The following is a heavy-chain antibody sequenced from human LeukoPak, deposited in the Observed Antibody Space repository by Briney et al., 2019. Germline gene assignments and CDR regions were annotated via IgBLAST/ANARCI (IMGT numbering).Heavy chain of an antibody. CDR1: GGSISSSSYY. CDR2: IYYSGST. V-gene: IGHV4-39*07. J-gene: IGHJ4*02. Sequence: SETLSLTCTVSGGSISSSSYYWGWIRQPPGKGLEWIGSIYYSGSTYYNPSLKSRVTISVDTSKNQFSLKLSSVTAADTAVYYCARGPRGIAVAGHIDYWGQGTLVTVSS. CDR3: ARGPRGIAVAGHIDY. D-gene: IGHD6-19*01.